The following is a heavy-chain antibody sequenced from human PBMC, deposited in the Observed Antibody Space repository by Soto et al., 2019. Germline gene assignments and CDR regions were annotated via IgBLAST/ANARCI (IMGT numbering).Heavy chain of an antibody. CDR1: GFTFSSYA. CDR2: ISYDGSNK. Sequence: GGSLRLSCAASGFTFSSYAIHWVRQAPGKGLEWVAVISYDGSNKYYADSVKGRFTISRDNSKNTLYLQMNSLRAEDTAVYYFARDDYVYFDENYYYDMYVCAQRTTVTVSS. D-gene: IGHD3-16*01. V-gene: IGHV3-30-3*01. CDR3: ARDDYVYFDENYYYDMYV. J-gene: IGHJ6*02.